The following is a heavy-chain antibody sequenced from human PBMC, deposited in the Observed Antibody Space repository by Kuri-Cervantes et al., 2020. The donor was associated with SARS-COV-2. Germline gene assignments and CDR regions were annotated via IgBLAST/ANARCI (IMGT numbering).Heavy chain of an antibody. V-gene: IGHV3-30*03. CDR3: ARFLLAIEQQLGHFDY. D-gene: IGHD6-13*01. Sequence: GESLKISCAASGFTFSSYSMNWVRQAPGKGLEWVAVISYDGSNKYYADSVKGRFTISRDNSKNTLYLQMNSLRAEDTAVYYCARFLLAIEQQLGHFDYWGQGTLVTVSS. J-gene: IGHJ4*02. CDR1: GFTFSSYS. CDR2: ISYDGSNK.